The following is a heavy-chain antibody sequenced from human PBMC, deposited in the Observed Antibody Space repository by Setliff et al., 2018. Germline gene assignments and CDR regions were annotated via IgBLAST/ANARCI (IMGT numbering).Heavy chain of an antibody. V-gene: IGHV4-4*07. D-gene: IGHD6-6*01. J-gene: IGHJ4*02. CDR3: ARDPSSVAARPGY. CDR2: IYVTEST. Sequence: SETLSLTCTVSGDSISNYYWNWIRQPAGKGLEWIGRIYVTESTKYNPSLKSRVTLSIDTSKNQFSLKLSSVTAADAALYYCARDPSSVAARPGYWGQGTLVTVSS. CDR1: GDSISNYY.